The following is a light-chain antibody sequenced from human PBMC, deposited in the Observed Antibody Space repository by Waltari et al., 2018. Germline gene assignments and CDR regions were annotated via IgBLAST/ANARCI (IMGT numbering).Light chain of an antibody. CDR2: DVS. V-gene: IGLV2-14*03. CDR1: SSDVGTYNS. CDR3: SSQSSNNVVL. Sequence: QSALTQPASVSGSPGQSITISGTGTSSDVGTYNSVSWYQDHPGQSPKVIIYDVSDRPSGVSARFSASKSGNTASLTISGLQAEDEADYYCSSQSSNNVVLFGGGTKVTVL. J-gene: IGLJ3*02.